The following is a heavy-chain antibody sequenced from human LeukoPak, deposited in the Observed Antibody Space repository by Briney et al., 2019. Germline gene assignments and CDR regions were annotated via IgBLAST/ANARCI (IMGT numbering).Heavy chain of an antibody. CDR1: GFIFSSRW. CDR2: VNSDGRST. CDR3: ARGHSSGWYLLDF. D-gene: IGHD6-19*01. J-gene: IGHJ4*02. Sequence: PGGSLRLSCAASGFIFSSRWMHWVRQAPGKGLVWVSRVNSDGRSTNYADFVKGRFAISRDNAKNTLYLQMNSLRAEDTAVYYCARGHSSGWYLLDFWGQGILVTVSS. V-gene: IGHV3-74*01.